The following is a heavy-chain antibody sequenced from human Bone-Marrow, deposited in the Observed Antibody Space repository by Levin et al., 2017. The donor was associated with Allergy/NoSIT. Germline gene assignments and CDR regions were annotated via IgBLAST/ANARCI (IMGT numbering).Heavy chain of an antibody. CDR1: GFTLRTHV. V-gene: IGHV3-23*01. Sequence: ASETLSLTCAASGFTLRTHVMTWVRQAPGKGLEWVSSVSGSGGSTFYADSVKGRFTVSRDNSKNTLYLQVGSLRADDTAVYYCAKDGGVGATPRHFDYWGQGTLVTVSS. CDR2: VSGSGGST. CDR3: AKDGGVGATPRHFDY. D-gene: IGHD1-26*01. J-gene: IGHJ4*02.